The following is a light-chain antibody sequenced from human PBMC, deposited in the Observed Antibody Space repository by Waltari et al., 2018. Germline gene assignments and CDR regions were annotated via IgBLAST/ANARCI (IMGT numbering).Light chain of an antibody. V-gene: IGKV1-39*01. CDR2: AAS. CDR1: QSISSY. J-gene: IGKJ2*01. Sequence: DIQMTQSPSSLSASVGDRATITCRASQSISSYLNWYQQKPGKAPKLLIYAASSWQSGVPARFSGSGSGTDFTLTISSLQPEDFATYYCQQSYSTPYTFGQGTKLEIK. CDR3: QQSYSTPYT.